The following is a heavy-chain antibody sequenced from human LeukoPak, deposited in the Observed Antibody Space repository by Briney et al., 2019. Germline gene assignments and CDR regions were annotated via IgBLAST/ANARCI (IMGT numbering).Heavy chain of an antibody. Sequence: KPSETLSLTCTVSGYSISSGNYWGWIRQSPGKGLEWIGNINHSGSTNYNPSLKSRVTISVDTSKNQFSLKLSSVTAADTAVYYCARGPRVRFLEWTYYYYYYMDVWGKGTTVTVSS. CDR2: INHSGST. V-gene: IGHV4-38-2*02. CDR3: ARGPRVRFLEWTYYYYYYMDV. J-gene: IGHJ6*03. CDR1: GYSISSGNY. D-gene: IGHD3-3*01.